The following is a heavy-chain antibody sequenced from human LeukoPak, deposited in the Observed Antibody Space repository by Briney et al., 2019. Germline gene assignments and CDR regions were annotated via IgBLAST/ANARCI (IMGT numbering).Heavy chain of an antibody. Sequence: ASVKVSCKASGYTFTGYYIHWVRQAPGQGLEWMGWINPNSGGTNYAQKFQGRVTMTRDTSISTAYMELSRLRSDDTAVYYCARERYQLLFHNWFDPWGQGTLVTVSS. CDR1: GYTFTGYY. J-gene: IGHJ5*02. D-gene: IGHD2-2*01. CDR3: ARERYQLLFHNWFDP. CDR2: INPNSGGT. V-gene: IGHV1-2*02.